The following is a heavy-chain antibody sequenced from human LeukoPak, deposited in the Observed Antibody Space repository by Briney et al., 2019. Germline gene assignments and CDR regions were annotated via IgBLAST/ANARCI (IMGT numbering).Heavy chain of an antibody. CDR1: GFTFSSYA. V-gene: IGHV3-23*01. D-gene: IGHD2-15*01. CDR3: AKDSWQFAPDYYYYMDV. J-gene: IGHJ6*03. Sequence: GGSLRLSCAASGFTFSSYAMNWVRQAPGKGLEWVSSISGSGGGTYYADSVKGRFSIPRDNSKNTLYLQMNSLRADDTAVYYCAKDSWQFAPDYYYYMDVWGKGTTVTVSS. CDR2: ISGSGGGT.